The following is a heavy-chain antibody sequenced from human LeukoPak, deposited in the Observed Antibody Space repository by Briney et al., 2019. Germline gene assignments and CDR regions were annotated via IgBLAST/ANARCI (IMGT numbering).Heavy chain of an antibody. CDR3: TSRDYSDPTFDY. J-gene: IGHJ4*02. CDR1: GFPLSNSC. D-gene: IGHD3-22*01. V-gene: IGHV3-15*01. CDR2: IKSKTDGGTI. Sequence: SGGSVTLLCAPSGFPLSNSCMRWVRQAPARGLEWVGRIKSKTDGGTIEYAAPVIGRFTISRDDSTNTLYLQLKSLKTEDTAVYYCTSRDYSDPTFDYWGQGTLVTVSS.